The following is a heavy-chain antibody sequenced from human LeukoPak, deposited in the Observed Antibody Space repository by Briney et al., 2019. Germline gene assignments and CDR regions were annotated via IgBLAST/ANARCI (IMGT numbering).Heavy chain of an antibody. J-gene: IGHJ4*02. V-gene: IGHV4-30-2*01. CDR3: ARGDYYGSGSRYFDY. CDR1: GGSITSGGYY. D-gene: IGHD3-10*01. CDR2: FYHSGIN. Sequence: SQTLSLTCTVSGGSITSGGYYWNWIRQPPGKGLEWIGYFYHSGINYYNPSLRSRVTISVDTSKNQFSVKLSSVTAADTAVYYCARGDYYGSGSRYFDYWGQGTLVTVSS.